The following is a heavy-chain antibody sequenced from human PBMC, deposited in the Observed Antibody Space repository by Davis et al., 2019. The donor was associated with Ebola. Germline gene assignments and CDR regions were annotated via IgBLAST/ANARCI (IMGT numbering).Heavy chain of an antibody. CDR3: ASHSSGWVDYYYGMDV. D-gene: IGHD6-19*01. V-gene: IGHV4-39*07. CDR1: GGSISSSNYY. CDR2: IYYSGST. J-gene: IGHJ6*02. Sequence: SETLSLTCTVSGGSISSSNYYWGWIRQPPGKGLEWIGSIYYSGSTYYNPSLKSRVTISVDTSKNQFSLKLSSVTAADTAVYYCASHSSGWVDYYYGMDVWGQGTTVTVSS.